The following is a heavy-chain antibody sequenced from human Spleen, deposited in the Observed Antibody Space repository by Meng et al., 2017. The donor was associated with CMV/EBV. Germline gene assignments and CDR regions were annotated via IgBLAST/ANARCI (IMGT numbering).Heavy chain of an antibody. CDR2: IYYRGST. Sequence: ESLKISCTVSGGSIRSSSYYWGWIRQPPGKGLQWIGNIYYRGSTYYNPSLKSRVTISVDTSKNQFSLKLSSVTAADTAVYYCARETGSWGQGTLVTVSS. CDR3: ARETGS. J-gene: IGHJ4*02. V-gene: IGHV4-39*07. CDR1: GGSIRSSSYY.